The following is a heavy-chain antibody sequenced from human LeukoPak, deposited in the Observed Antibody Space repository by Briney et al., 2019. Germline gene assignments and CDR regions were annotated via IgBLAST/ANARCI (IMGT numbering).Heavy chain of an antibody. J-gene: IGHJ4*02. V-gene: IGHV3-53*01. D-gene: IGHD1-14*01. CDR1: GFTVSTNY. CDR3: ARDRGHTTDY. CDR2: IYSGGTT. Sequence: PWGSLRLSCAASGFTVSTNYMSWVRQAPGKGLEWVSLIYSGGTTYYADSVKGRFTISRDSSKNKLYLQMNSLRAEDTAVYYCARDRGHTTDYWGQGTLVTVSS.